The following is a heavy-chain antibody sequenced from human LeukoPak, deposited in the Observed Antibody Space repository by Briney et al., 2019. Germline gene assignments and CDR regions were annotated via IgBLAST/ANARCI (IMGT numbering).Heavy chain of an antibody. V-gene: IGHV3-21*01. CDR3: ARVGITGTDY. CDR1: GFTFSSCS. J-gene: IGHJ4*02. D-gene: IGHD1-20*01. Sequence: GGSLRLSCAASGFTFSSCSMNWVRQAPGKGLEWVSSISSSSSYIYYADSVKGRFTISRDNAKNSLYLQMNSLRAEDTAVYYCARVGITGTDYWGQGTLVTVSS. CDR2: ISSSSSYI.